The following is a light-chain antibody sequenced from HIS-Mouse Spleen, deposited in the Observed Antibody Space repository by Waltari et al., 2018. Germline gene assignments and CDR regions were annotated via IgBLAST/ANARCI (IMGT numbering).Light chain of an antibody. J-gene: IGKJ1*01. Sequence: DIQMTQSPSSLSASVGDRVTITCRASQSISSYLNWYQQKPGKAPKLLIYASSSLQSGVPSRVSGSGSGTEFTLTISSLQPEDFATYYCQQSYSTLWTFGQGTKVEIK. CDR1: QSISSY. CDR3: QQSYSTLWT. V-gene: IGKV1-39*01. CDR2: ASS.